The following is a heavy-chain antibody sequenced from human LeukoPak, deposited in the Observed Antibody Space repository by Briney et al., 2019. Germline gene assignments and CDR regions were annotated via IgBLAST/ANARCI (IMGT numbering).Heavy chain of an antibody. CDR3: ARDLVGATDSPEFFQH. Sequence: ASVKVSCKASGGTFSSYAISWVRQAPGQGLEWMGRIIPILGIANYAQKFQGRVTITADKSTSTAYVELSSLRSEDTAVYYCARDLVGATDSPEFFQHWGQGTLVTVSS. CDR1: GGTFSSYA. V-gene: IGHV1-69*04. CDR2: IIPILGIA. D-gene: IGHD1-26*01. J-gene: IGHJ1*01.